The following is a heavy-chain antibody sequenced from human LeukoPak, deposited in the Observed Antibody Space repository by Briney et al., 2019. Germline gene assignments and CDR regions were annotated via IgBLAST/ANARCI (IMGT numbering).Heavy chain of an antibody. J-gene: IGHJ4*02. CDR3: AKGHLEYSYGYYFDY. CDR2: ISWKRGSI. V-gene: IGHV3-9*01. D-gene: IGHD5-18*01. CDR1: GFTFDDYA. Sequence: PGRSLRLSCAASGFTFDDYAMYWVRQPPGRGLEWVSGISWKRGSIGYADSVKGRFTISRDNAKNSLYLQMNSLRAEDTALYYCAKGHLEYSYGYYFDYWGQGTLVTVSS.